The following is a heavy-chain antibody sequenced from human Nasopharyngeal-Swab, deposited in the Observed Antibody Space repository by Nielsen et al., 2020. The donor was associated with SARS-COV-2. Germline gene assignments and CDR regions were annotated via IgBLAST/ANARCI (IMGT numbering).Heavy chain of an antibody. Sequence: GESLKISCAASGFTVSSNYMSWVRQAPGKGLEWVSVIYSGGSTYYADSVKGRFTISRDNSKNTLYLQMNSLRAEDTAVYYCARQGFVLYFDYWGQGTLVTGSS. V-gene: IGHV3-66*02. CDR3: ARQGFVLYFDY. J-gene: IGHJ4*02. CDR1: GFTVSSNY. D-gene: IGHD2-8*01. CDR2: IYSGGST.